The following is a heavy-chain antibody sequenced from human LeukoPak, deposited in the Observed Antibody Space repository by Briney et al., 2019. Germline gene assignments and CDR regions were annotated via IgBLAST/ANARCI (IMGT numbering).Heavy chain of an antibody. J-gene: IGHJ3*02. Sequence: GGSLRLSCAAPGFTFSSYAMHWVRQAPGKGLEWVAVISYDGSNKYYADSVKGRFTISRDNSKNTLYLQMNSLRAEDTAVYYCARYSGAFDIWGQGTMVTVSS. V-gene: IGHV3-30-3*01. CDR2: ISYDGSNK. CDR1: GFTFSSYA. CDR3: ARYSGAFDI. D-gene: IGHD2-15*01.